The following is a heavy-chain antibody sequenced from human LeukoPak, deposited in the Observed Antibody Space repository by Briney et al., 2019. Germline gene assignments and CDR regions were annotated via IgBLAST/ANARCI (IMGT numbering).Heavy chain of an antibody. CDR2: INPSGGST. J-gene: IGHJ5*02. CDR3: ARDNSVEDTAWWFDP. Sequence: ASVKASCKASGYTFTSYYMHWVRQAPGQGLEWMGIINPSGGSTSYAQKLQGRVTMTRDMSTSTDYMELSSLRSEDTAVYYCARDNSVEDTAWWFDPWGQGTLVTVSS. CDR1: GYTFTSYY. V-gene: IGHV1-46*01. D-gene: IGHD4-23*01.